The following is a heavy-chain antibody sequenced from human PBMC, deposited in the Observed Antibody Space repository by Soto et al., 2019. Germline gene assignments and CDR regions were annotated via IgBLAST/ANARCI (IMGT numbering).Heavy chain of an antibody. Sequence: QVQLVQSGAEVKKPGASVKVSCKASGYTFTGYGISWVRQAPGQGLEWMGWISAYNGNTNYAQKLQGRVTMTTDTSTSTAYMELRSLRSDDTAVYYCARADVAVAGTAVYYYYGMDVWGQGTTVTVSS. V-gene: IGHV1-18*04. J-gene: IGHJ6*02. D-gene: IGHD6-19*01. CDR2: ISAYNGNT. CDR3: ARADVAVAGTAVYYYYGMDV. CDR1: GYTFTGYG.